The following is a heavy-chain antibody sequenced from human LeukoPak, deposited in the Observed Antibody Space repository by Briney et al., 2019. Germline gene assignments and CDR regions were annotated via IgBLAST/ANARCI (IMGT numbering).Heavy chain of an antibody. V-gene: IGHV4-59*01. Sequence: SETLSLTCTVAGGSISSYYWSWIRQPPGKGREWIGYIYYSGSTNYNPSLKSRVTISVDTSKNQFSLKLSSVTAADTAVYYCARATPDYDSSGYYVGYYYYGMDVWGQGTTVTVSS. CDR3: ARATPDYDSSGYYVGYYYYGMDV. J-gene: IGHJ6*02. D-gene: IGHD3-22*01. CDR1: GGSISSYY. CDR2: IYYSGST.